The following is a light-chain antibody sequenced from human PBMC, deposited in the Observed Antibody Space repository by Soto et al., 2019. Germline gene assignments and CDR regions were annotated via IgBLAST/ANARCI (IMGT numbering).Light chain of an antibody. Sequence: VLTRSPDTLSLSPGERATLSCRASQSVSSNLAWYQQKPGQAPRLLIYGASNRATGIPDRFSGSGSGTDFTLTISRLEPEDFAVYYCQQYGSSGTFGQGTKVDIK. CDR2: GAS. CDR3: QQYGSSGT. CDR1: QSVSSN. J-gene: IGKJ1*01. V-gene: IGKV3-20*01.